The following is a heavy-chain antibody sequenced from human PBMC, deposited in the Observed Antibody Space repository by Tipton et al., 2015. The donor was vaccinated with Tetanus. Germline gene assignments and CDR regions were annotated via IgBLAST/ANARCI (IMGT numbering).Heavy chain of an antibody. J-gene: IGHJ5*02. CDR1: GGSISSSRYY. CDR2: IYYDGSA. Sequence: TLSLTCTVSGGSISSSRYYWGWIRQPPGKGLEWFGSIYYDGSAYYNPSLKSRVTISVDTSKNQFSLKLSSVTAADTAVYYCARHVVVAVPRWFDPWGQGTLVTVSS. V-gene: IGHV4-39*01. CDR3: ARHVVVAVPRWFDP. D-gene: IGHD2-15*01.